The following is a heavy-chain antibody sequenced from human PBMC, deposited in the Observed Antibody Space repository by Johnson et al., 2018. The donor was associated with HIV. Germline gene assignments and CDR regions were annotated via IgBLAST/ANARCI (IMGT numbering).Heavy chain of an antibody. CDR1: GFTFSSYA. J-gene: IGHJ3*02. CDR2: ISYDGSNK. V-gene: IGHV3-30*04. D-gene: IGHD3-22*01. Sequence: VQLVESGGGLVQPGGSLRLSCAASGFTFSSYAMHWVRQAPGKGLEWVAVISYDGSNKYYADSVKGRFTIPRYNSKNTLYLQMNSLRAEDTAVYYCAKVRRAYYEDAFDIWGQGTMVTVSS. CDR3: AKVRRAYYEDAFDI.